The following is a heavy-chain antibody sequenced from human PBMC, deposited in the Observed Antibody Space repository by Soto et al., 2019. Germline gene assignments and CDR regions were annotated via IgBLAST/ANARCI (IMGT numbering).Heavy chain of an antibody. D-gene: IGHD3-10*01. V-gene: IGHV1-58*02. CDR1: GFTFTSSA. Sequence: SVKVSCKAPGFTFTSSAMQWVRQARGQRLEWIGWIVVGSGNTNYAQKFQERVTITRDMSTSTAYMELSSLRSEDTAVYYCVSYGSGTYYSGYSFDFWSQGSLVTVSS. J-gene: IGHJ4*02. CDR2: IVVGSGNT. CDR3: VSYGSGTYYSGYSFDF.